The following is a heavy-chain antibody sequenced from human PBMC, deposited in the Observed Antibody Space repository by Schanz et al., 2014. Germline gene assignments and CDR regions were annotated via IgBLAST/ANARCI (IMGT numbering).Heavy chain of an antibody. Sequence: VQLVESGGGVVQPGRSLRLSCVASGFTFSSYDVFWVRQAPGKGLEWVSTIGTSGGTNYAESVKGRFTISRDNSKNTLYLQMNSLRAEDTAVYFCAKIERNEDWGQGTLVTVSS. V-gene: IGHV3-23*04. D-gene: IGHD1-1*01. CDR2: IGTSGGT. J-gene: IGHJ4*02. CDR3: AKIERNED. CDR1: GFTFSSYD.